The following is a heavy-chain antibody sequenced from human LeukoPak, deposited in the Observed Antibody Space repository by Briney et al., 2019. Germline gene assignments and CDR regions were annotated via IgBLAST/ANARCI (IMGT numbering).Heavy chain of an antibody. CDR2: ISSDGSYT. D-gene: IGHD2-15*01. Sequence: PGGSLRLSCVASGLTFSNYWMHWVRQVPGKGLVWGSRISSDGSYTSYLDSVKGRFTISRDNAKDTLHLQMNSLRAEDTAMYYCASQIVVVVAATGTTRSNDYWGQGTLVTVSS. V-gene: IGHV3-74*01. J-gene: IGHJ4*02. CDR3: ASQIVVVVAATGTTRSNDY. CDR1: GLTFSNYW.